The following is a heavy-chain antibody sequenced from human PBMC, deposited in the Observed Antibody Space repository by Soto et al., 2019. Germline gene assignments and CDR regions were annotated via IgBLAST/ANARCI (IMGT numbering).Heavy chain of an antibody. CDR2: IYSGGST. V-gene: IGHV3-66*01. CDR1: GFTVSSNY. J-gene: IGHJ3*02. CDR3: ARLCGMERRSYDAFDI. D-gene: IGHD1-1*01. Sequence: GGSLRLSCAASGFTVSSNYMSWVRQAPGKGLEWVSVIYSGGSTYYADSVKGRFTISRDNSKNTLYLQMNSLRAEDTAVYYCARLCGMERRSYDAFDIWGQGTMVTVSS.